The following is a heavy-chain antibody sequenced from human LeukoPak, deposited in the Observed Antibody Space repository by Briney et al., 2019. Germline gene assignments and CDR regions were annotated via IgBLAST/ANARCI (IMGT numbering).Heavy chain of an antibody. CDR2: IYPGDSDA. CDR3: ARRRDLYSGSYYPFDY. V-gene: IGHV5-51*01. D-gene: IGHD1-26*01. J-gene: IGHJ4*02. CDR1: GYIFTNYW. Sequence: GESLKISCKGSGYIFTNYWIIWGRQMPGKGRKWMVIIYPGDSDARYSPSFQGQVTISADKSISTAYLQWSSLKASDTAMYYCARRRDLYSGSYYPFDYWGQGTLVTVSS.